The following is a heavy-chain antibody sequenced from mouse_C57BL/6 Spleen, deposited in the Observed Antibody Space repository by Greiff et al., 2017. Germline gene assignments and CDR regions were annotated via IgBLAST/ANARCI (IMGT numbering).Heavy chain of an antibody. CDR2: ISYDGSN. J-gene: IGHJ4*01. D-gene: IGHD1-1*01. CDR3: AREVYGYAMDY. Sequence: EVKLQESGPGLVKPSQSLSLTCSVTGYSITSGYYWNWIRQFPGNKLEWMGYISYDGSNNYNPSLKNRISITRDTSKNQFFLKLNSVTTEDTATYYCAREVYGYAMDYWGQGTSVTVSS. CDR1: GYSITSGYY. V-gene: IGHV3-6*01.